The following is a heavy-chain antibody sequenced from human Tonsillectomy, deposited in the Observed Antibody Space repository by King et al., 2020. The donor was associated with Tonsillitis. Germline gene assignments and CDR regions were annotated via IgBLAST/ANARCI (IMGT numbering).Heavy chain of an antibody. CDR1: GYTFTGYS. V-gene: IGHV1-2*02. CDR3: ARVRNIVGATRDY. D-gene: IGHD1-26*01. CDR2: SNPNSGVT. Sequence: QLVQSGAEVKKPGASVKVSCKASGYTFTGYSMHWVRQAPGQGLEWMGWSNPNSGVTNYAHKFQGRVTLTRDTSISTAYMEMNRLTLDDTAVYYCARVRNIVGATRDYWGQGTLVTVSS. J-gene: IGHJ4*02.